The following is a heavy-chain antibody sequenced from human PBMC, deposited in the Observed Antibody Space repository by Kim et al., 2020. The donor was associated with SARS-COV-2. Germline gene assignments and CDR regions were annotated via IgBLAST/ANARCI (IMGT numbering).Heavy chain of an antibody. Sequence: GGSLRLSCAASGFTFSSYAMSWVRQAPGKGLEWVSAISGSGGSTYYADSVKGRFTISRENSKNTLYLQMNRLRAEETAVYYCAKLGVYYDSSGYSVYFDYWGQGTLVTVSS. V-gene: IGHV3-23*01. CDR1: GFTFSSYA. D-gene: IGHD3-22*01. CDR2: ISGSGGST. J-gene: IGHJ4*02. CDR3: AKLGVYYDSSGYSVYFDY.